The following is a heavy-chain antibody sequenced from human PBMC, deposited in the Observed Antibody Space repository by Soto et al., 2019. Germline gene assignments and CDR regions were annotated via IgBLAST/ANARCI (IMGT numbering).Heavy chain of an antibody. CDR1: GYTFTGYY. D-gene: IGHD3-22*01. Sequence: ASVKVSCKASGYTFTGYYMHWVRQAPGQGLEWMGWINPNSGGTNYAQKFQGRVTMTRDTSISTAYMELSRLRSDDTAVYYYAREKVPMILVVITDRPFDYSGQGTLVTVS. V-gene: IGHV1-2*02. CDR2: INPNSGGT. J-gene: IGHJ4*02. CDR3: AREKVPMILVVITDRPFDY.